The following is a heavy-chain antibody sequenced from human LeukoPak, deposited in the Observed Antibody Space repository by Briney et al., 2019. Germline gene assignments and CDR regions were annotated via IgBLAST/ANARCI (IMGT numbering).Heavy chain of an antibody. D-gene: IGHD3-3*01. V-gene: IGHV3-7*01. CDR3: VRDFRFLDDY. CDR1: GFSFSSYW. J-gene: IGHJ4*02. Sequence: GGSLRLSCAASGFSFSSYWMTWVRHAPGKGLEWVANIKQDGTEKYSVDSVKGRFTISRDNAKNSLYLQMNSVRAEDTAVYYCVRDFRFLDDYWGQGTLVSVSS. CDR2: IKQDGTEK.